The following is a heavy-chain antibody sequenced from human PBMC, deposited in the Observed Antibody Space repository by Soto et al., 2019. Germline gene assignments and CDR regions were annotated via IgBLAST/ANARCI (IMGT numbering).Heavy chain of an antibody. Sequence: GGSLRLSCAASGFTFSSYSMNWVRQAPGKGLEWVSYISSSSSTIYYADSVKGRFTISRDNAKNSLYLQMNSLRAEDTAVYYCARDGGLRYFDSGRGVAFDIWGQGTMVTVSS. CDR1: GFTFSSYS. J-gene: IGHJ3*02. CDR2: ISSSSSTI. V-gene: IGHV3-48*01. D-gene: IGHD3-9*01. CDR3: ARDGGLRYFDSGRGVAFDI.